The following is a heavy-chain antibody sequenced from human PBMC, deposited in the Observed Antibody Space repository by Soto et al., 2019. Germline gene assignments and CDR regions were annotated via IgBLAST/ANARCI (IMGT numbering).Heavy chain of an antibody. D-gene: IGHD3-3*01. CDR1: GGFVRGYY. CDR2: INHSGST. V-gene: IGHV4-34*01. CDR3: ARYNRAYYDFWSGYYKGTPDAFDI. Sequence: SETLCLTYAVSGGFVRGYYWRWIREPPGKGLDWIGEINHSGSTNYNPSLQSRVTISVDTSKNQFSLKLSSVTAADTAVYYCARYNRAYYDFWSGYYKGTPDAFDIWGQGTMVT. J-gene: IGHJ3*02.